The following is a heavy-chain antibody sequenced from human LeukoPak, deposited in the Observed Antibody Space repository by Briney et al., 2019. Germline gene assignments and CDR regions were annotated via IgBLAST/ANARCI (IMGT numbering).Heavy chain of an antibody. CDR2: IYCSGST. CDR1: GGSISSSSYY. J-gene: IGHJ4*02. V-gene: IGHV4-39*01. D-gene: IGHD3-22*01. CDR3: ARQGVYYYDSSGYYDY. Sequence: SETLSLTCTVSGGSISSSSYYWGWIRQPPGKGLEWIGSIYCSGSTYYNPSLKSRVTISVDTSKNQFSLKLSSVTAADTAVYYCARQGVYYYDSSGYYDYWGQGTLVTVSS.